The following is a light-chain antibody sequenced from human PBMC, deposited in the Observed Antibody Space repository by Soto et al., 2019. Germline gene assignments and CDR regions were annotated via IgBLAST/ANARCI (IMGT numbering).Light chain of an antibody. CDR1: QSVSTY. V-gene: IGKV3-11*01. Sequence: IVLTQSPATLSLSPWEIATLSCRASQSVSTYLAWYQQKSGQAPRLLIYDVSKRATGIPPRFSGSGAGTDFTLTISSLEPEDSATYHCQQRRSSLTFGGGTKVDIK. J-gene: IGKJ4*01. CDR2: DVS. CDR3: QQRRSSLT.